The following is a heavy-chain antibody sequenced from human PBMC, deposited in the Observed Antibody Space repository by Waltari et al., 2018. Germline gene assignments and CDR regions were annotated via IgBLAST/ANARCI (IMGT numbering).Heavy chain of an antibody. Sequence: EVQLLESGGGLVQPGGSLRLSCAASGFTFSSYAMSWVRQAPGKGLEWVSAISGSGGSTYYADSVKGRFTISRDNSKNTLYLQMNSLRAEDTAVYYCAKDASYYDFWSGYQNWFDPWGQGTLVTVSS. CDR3: AKDASYYDFWSGYQNWFDP. D-gene: IGHD3-3*01. CDR2: ISGSGGST. J-gene: IGHJ5*02. V-gene: IGHV3-23*01. CDR1: GFTFSSYA.